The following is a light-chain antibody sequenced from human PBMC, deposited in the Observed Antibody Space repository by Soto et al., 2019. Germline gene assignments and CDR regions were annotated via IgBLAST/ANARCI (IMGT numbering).Light chain of an antibody. J-gene: IGLJ1*01. CDR1: PSDVGGYNF. CDR2: DVS. CDR3: CSYVGSDTSFV. V-gene: IGLV2-11*01. Sequence: QPVLTQPRSVSGTPGQSVTLSCTGTPSDVGGYNFVSWYQQRPGKVPKLMIYDVSIRPSGVPDRFSGSKSGNTASLTISGLQAEDEADYYCCSYVGSDTSFVFGSGTKVTVL.